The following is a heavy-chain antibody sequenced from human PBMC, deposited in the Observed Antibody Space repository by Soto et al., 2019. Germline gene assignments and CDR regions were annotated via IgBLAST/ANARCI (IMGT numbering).Heavy chain of an antibody. D-gene: IGHD1-26*01. V-gene: IGHV3-30*04. CDR2: ISYDGRDK. J-gene: IGHJ4*02. CDR1: GFTFSSYA. Sequence: QVQLVESGGGVVQPGRSLRLSCAASGFTFSSYAMHWVRQAPGTGLEWVAVISYDGRDKYYPDSVKGRFTISRDNSKNTRYVQKNSLRAEDTAVYYCARSAGGSYPQYDYWGQGTLVTVSS. CDR3: ARSAGGSYPQYDY.